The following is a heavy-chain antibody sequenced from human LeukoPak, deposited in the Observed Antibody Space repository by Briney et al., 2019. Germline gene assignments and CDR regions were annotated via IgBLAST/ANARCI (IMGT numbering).Heavy chain of an antibody. D-gene: IGHD3-3*01. CDR1: GFTFKTYS. V-gene: IGHV3-48*01. J-gene: IGHJ4*02. Sequence: PGGSLRLSCAASGFTFKTYSMHWVRQAPGKGLEWISYISSSSTTIFYADSVKGRFTISRDNAKNSLYLQMNSLRAEDTAVYYCARGPDYDFWSSFSLWGQGTLVTVSS. CDR2: ISSSSTTI. CDR3: ARGPDYDFWSSFSL.